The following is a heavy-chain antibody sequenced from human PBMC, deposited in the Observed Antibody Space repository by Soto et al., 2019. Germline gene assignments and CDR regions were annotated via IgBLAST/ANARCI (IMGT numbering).Heavy chain of an antibody. CDR2: IIPIFGTA. CDR3: ARSLYSSYFVAKAYYFDY. J-gene: IGHJ4*02. V-gene: IGHV1-69*01. CDR1: GGTFSSYA. D-gene: IGHD5-12*01. Sequence: QVQLVQSGAEVKKPGSSVKVSCKASGGTFSSYAISWVRQAPGQGLEWMGGIIPIFGTANYAQKFQGRVTITADESTSTAYMELSSLRSEDTAVYYCARSLYSSYFVAKAYYFDYWGQGTLVNVSS.